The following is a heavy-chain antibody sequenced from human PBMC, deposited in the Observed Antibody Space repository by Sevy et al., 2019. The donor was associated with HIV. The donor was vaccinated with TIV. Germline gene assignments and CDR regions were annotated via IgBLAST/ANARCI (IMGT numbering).Heavy chain of an antibody. CDR1: GYTFTSYG. CDR3: ARDRDGTGDY. V-gene: IGHV1-18*04. D-gene: IGHD6-13*01. Sequence: ASVKVSCKASGYTFTSYGISWVRQAPGQGLEWMGWISAYNGNTNYPQKLQGRVTMTIDNSTSTAYMELRSLRSDDTAVYYCARDRDGTGDYWGQGTLVTVSS. J-gene: IGHJ4*02. CDR2: ISAYNGNT.